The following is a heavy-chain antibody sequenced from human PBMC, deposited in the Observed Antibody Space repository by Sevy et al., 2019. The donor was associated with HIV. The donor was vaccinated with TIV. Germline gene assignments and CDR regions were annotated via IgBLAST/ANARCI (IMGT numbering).Heavy chain of an antibody. CDR1: GFSLSTYA. Sequence: GGSLRLSCAASGFSLSTYAMDWVRQAPGKGPEWVAVISHDGRNKYYADAVKGRFTISRDNSKNTVDLQMNSLRAEDTAIYYCARVSTNWDWYGMDVWGQGTTVTVSS. CDR3: ARVSTNWDWYGMDV. D-gene: IGHD7-27*01. CDR2: ISHDGRNK. J-gene: IGHJ6*02. V-gene: IGHV3-30*04.